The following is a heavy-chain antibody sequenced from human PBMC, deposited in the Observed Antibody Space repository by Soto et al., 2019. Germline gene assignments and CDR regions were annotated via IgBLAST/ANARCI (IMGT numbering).Heavy chain of an antibody. CDR1: GGTFSSYT. V-gene: IGHV1-69*02. CDR3: AIYCSSTSCLNWFDP. J-gene: IGHJ5*02. CDR2: IIPILGIA. D-gene: IGHD2-2*01. Sequence: SVKVSCKASGGTFSSYTISWVRQAPGQGLEWMGRIIPILGIANYAQKFQGRVTITADKSTSTAYMELSSLRSEDTAVYYCAIYCSSTSCLNWFDPWGQGTLVTVSS.